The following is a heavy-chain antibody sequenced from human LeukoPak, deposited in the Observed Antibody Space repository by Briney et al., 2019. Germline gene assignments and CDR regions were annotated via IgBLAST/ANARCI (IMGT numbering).Heavy chain of an antibody. Sequence: PGGSLRLSCAASGFTFSSYGMHWVRQAPGKGLEWVSAISGSGGSTYCADSVKGRFTISRDNSKNTLYLQMNSLRAEDTAVYYCAKPPGTLWFGPDPWGQGTLVTVSS. CDR2: ISGSGGST. V-gene: IGHV3-23*01. CDR3: AKPPGTLWFGPDP. J-gene: IGHJ5*02. D-gene: IGHD3-10*01. CDR1: GFTFSSYG.